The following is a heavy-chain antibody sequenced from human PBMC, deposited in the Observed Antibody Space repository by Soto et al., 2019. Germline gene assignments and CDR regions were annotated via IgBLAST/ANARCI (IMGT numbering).Heavy chain of an antibody. CDR1: GASISSGDYY. CDR3: VREANWNYEVGNYFDN. Sequence: SERLSFTCTVSGASISSGDYYWSWIRQPPGKGSEWIGHIFRSGSTYYNPSLKSRITLSIDMSNNQFSLNLRSVTAADTAVYYCVREANWNYEVGNYFDNWGQEILVTVSS. CDR2: IFRSGST. V-gene: IGHV4-30-4*01. J-gene: IGHJ4*02. D-gene: IGHD1-7*01.